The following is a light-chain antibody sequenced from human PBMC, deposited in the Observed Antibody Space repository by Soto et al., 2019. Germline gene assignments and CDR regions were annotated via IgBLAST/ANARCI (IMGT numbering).Light chain of an antibody. CDR2: GAS. CDR3: QQYGSSPPIT. CDR1: QSVSSSY. J-gene: IGKJ5*01. V-gene: IGKV3-20*01. Sequence: EIVLTQSPGTLSLSPGERATLSCRASQSVSSSYLAWYQQTPGQAPRLLIYGASSRATGIADRFSCSGSGTDFTLTISRLEPEDFAVYYFQQYGSSPPITFGQGTRLAIK.